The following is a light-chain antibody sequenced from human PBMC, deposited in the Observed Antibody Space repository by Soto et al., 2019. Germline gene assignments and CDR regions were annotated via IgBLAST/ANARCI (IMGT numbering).Light chain of an antibody. V-gene: IGKV3D-20*02. J-gene: IGKJ5*01. CDR2: GVS. Sequence: EIVFTQSPGTLSLSPGERATLSCRARQSVSSSYLAWYQRKPGQAPRLLIYGVSSRATGIPDRFSGSGSGTDFTLTISSLEPEDFAVYYCQQRSNWPPKVTFGQGTRLEIK. CDR3: QQRSNWPPKVT. CDR1: QSVSSSY.